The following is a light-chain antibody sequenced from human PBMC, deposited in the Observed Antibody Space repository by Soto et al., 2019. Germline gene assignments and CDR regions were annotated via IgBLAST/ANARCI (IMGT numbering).Light chain of an antibody. CDR1: QSVNSNY. V-gene: IGKV3-20*01. Sequence: EIVLTQSPGTLSLSPGERATLSCRASQSVNSNYLAWHQQKPGQAPRLLIYGASSRATGTPDRISGGGSGTDFTLTISRLEPEDFAVYYCQQYGDSPWTFGRGTKVEIK. CDR3: QQYGDSPWT. CDR2: GAS. J-gene: IGKJ1*01.